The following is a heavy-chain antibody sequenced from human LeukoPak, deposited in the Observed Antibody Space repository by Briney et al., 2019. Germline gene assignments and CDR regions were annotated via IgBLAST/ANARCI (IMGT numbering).Heavy chain of an antibody. Sequence: GASVKVSCKVSGYTLTELSMHWVRQAPGKGLEWMGGFDPEDGETIYAQKFQGWVTMTRDTSISTAYMELSRLRSDDTAVYYCARAGSSGWSDYWGQGTLVTVSS. D-gene: IGHD6-19*01. CDR3: ARAGSSGWSDY. CDR1: GYTLTELS. V-gene: IGHV1-24*01. CDR2: FDPEDGET. J-gene: IGHJ4*02.